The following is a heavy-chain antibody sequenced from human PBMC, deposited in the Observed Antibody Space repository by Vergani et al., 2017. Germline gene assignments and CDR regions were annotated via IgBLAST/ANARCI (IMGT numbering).Heavy chain of an antibody. D-gene: IGHD6-19*01. CDR1: GYTFTSYG. Sequence: QVQLVQSGAEVKKPGASVKVSCKASGYTFTSYGISWVRQAPGQGLEWMGWINPNSGGTNYAQKFQGRVTMTRDTSISTAYMELSRLRSDDTAVYYCARDCRGVAGTSCYWGQGTLVTVSS. V-gene: IGHV1-2*02. J-gene: IGHJ4*02. CDR2: INPNSGGT. CDR3: ARDCRGVAGTSCY.